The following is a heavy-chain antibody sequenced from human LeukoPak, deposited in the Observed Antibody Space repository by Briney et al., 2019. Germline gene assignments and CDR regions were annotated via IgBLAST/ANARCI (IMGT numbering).Heavy chain of an antibody. Sequence: PGGSLRLSCAASGFTFSSYSMNWVRQAPGKGLEWVSYISSSSSTIYYADSVKGRFTISRDNAKNSLYLQMNSLRAEDTAVYYCASDIVVVPAASPGANYWGQGTLVTVSS. J-gene: IGHJ4*02. CDR3: ASDIVVVPAASPGANY. CDR2: ISSSSSTI. D-gene: IGHD2-2*01. V-gene: IGHV3-48*01. CDR1: GFTFSSYS.